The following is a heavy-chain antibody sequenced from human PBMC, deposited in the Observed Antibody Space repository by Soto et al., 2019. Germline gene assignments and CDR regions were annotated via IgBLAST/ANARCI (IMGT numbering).Heavy chain of an antibody. J-gene: IGHJ6*04. CDR2: IIPIFCTA. CDR3: ACSVRGVTHYYYGMDV. D-gene: IGHD3-10*01. CDR1: GGTFSSYA. V-gene: IGHV1-69*12. Sequence: QVQLVQSGAEVKKPGSSVKVSCKASGGTFSSYAISWVRQAPGQGLEWMGGIIPIFCTANYAQKFQGRVTITADESTSTAYRELRSLRSEETAVYSCACSVRGVTHYYYGMDVWGKGTTVTFSS.